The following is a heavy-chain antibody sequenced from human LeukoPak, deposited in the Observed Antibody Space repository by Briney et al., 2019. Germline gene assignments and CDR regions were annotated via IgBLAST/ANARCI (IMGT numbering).Heavy chain of an antibody. CDR3: TTAGNSGSYYFDY. V-gene: IGHV3-15*01. D-gene: IGHD1-26*01. CDR2: IKSKTDGGTT. CDR1: GFTFSNAW. Sequence: PGGSLRLSCAASGFTFSNAWMSWVRRAPGKGLEWVGRIKSKTDGGTTDYAAPVKGRFTISRDDSKNTLYLQMNSLKTEDTAVYYCTTAGNSGSYYFDYWGQGTLITVSS. J-gene: IGHJ4*02.